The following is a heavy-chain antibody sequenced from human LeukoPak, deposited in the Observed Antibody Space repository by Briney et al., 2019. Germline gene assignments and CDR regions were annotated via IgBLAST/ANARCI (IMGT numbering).Heavy chain of an antibody. Sequence: PSQTLSLTCAVSGGSISSGGYSWGWIRQPPGKGLEWIGYIYHSGSTYYNPSLKSRVTISVDRSKNQFSLKLSSVTAADTAVYYCARGGYDFWSGYFDYWGQGTLVTVSS. CDR2: IYHSGST. D-gene: IGHD3-3*01. CDR3: ARGGYDFWSGYFDY. CDR1: GGSISSGGYS. J-gene: IGHJ4*02. V-gene: IGHV4-30-2*01.